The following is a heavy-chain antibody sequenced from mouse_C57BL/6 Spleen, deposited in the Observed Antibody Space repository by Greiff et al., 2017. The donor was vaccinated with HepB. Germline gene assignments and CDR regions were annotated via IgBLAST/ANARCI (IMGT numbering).Heavy chain of an antibody. CDR3: AREVGRPPIYAMDY. D-gene: IGHD1-3*01. J-gene: IGHJ4*01. Sequence: QVQLQQPGAELVRPGTSVKLSCKASGYTFTSYWMHWVKQRPGQGLEWIGVIDPSDSYTNYNQKFKGKATLTVDTSSSTAYMQLSSLTSEDSAVYYCAREVGRPPIYAMDYWGQGTSVTVSS. CDR1: GYTFTSYW. V-gene: IGHV1-59*01. CDR2: IDPSDSYT.